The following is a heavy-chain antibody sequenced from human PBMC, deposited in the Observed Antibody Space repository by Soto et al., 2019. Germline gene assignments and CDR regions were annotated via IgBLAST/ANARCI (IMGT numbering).Heavy chain of an antibody. J-gene: IGHJ6*01. Sequence: GASVKVSCKASGYTYTSYGISWVRQAPGQGLEWMGWISAYNGNSNYAQKLQGRVTMTTDTSTSTACMELRSLRSDDTAVYYCARDSSFPVHGMDVWGQGTTVTVSS. CDR2: ISAYNGNS. CDR1: GYTYTSYG. CDR3: ARDSSFPVHGMDV. D-gene: IGHD6-6*01. V-gene: IGHV1-18*01.